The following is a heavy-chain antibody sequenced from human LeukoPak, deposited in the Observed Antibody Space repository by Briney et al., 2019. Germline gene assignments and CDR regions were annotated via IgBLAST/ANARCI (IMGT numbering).Heavy chain of an antibody. CDR3: ARVSSWYFSCEY. V-gene: IGHV4-39*01. CDR2: IYYSGST. CDR1: GXSISSSSYY. Sequence: SETLSLTCTVSGXSISSSSYYWGWIRQPPGKGLEWIGSIYYSGSTYYNPSLKSRVTISVDTSKNQFSLKLSSVTAADTAVYYCARVSSWYFSCEYWGQGTLVTVSS. D-gene: IGHD6-13*01. J-gene: IGHJ4*02.